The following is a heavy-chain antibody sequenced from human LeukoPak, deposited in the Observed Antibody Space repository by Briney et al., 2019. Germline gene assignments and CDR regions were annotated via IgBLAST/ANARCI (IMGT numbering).Heavy chain of an antibody. J-gene: IGHJ3*02. CDR1: GGSISSSSYY. V-gene: IGHV4-61*02. D-gene: IGHD1-7*01. Sequence: SETLSLTCTVSGGSISSSSYYWSWIRQPAGKGLEWIGRIYTSGSTNYNPSLKSRVTMSVDTSKNQFSLKLSSVTAADTAVYYCARDRITGTDDAFDIWGQGTMVTVSS. CDR2: IYTSGST. CDR3: ARDRITGTDDAFDI.